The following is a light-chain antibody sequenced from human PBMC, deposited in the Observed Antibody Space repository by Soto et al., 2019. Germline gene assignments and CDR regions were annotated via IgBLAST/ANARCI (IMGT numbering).Light chain of an antibody. Sequence: QSVLTQSPSASASLGASVKLTCTLSSGHSSYTIAWHQQQPEKGPRYLMKLNSDGSHSKGDGIPDRFSGSSSGAERYLTISSLQSEDEAEYYCQTWGNGFRVFGTGTKVTVL. V-gene: IGLV4-69*01. J-gene: IGLJ1*01. CDR2: LNSDGSH. CDR3: QTWGNGFRV. CDR1: SGHSSYT.